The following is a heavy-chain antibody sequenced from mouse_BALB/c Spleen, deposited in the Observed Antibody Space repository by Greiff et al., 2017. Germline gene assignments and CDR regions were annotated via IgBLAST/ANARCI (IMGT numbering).Heavy chain of an antibody. J-gene: IGHJ2*01. V-gene: IGHV5-4*02. CDR3: ERAPGDGYYFDD. D-gene: IGHD2-3*01. CDR2: ISDGGSYT. Sequence: EVKLMESGGGLVKPGGSLKLSCAASGFTFSDYYMYWVRQTPEKRLEWVATISDGGSYTYYPDSVKGRFTISRDNAKNNLYLQMSSLKSEDTAMYYCERAPGDGYYFDDWGQGTTLTVSS. CDR1: GFTFSDYY.